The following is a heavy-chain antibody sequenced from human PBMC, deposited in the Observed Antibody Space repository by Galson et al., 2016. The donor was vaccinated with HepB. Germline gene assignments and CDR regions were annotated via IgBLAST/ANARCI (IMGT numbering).Heavy chain of an antibody. CDR1: GGSINSGDYY. V-gene: IGHV4-31*03. Sequence: TLSLTCTVSGGSINSGDYYWSWIRQHPGKGLEWIGYIFYSGSTYYKPSLKSRITMSVATSKSHFSLKLNSVTAADTAIYYCASRPYGSGRPFDYWGQGTLVTVSS. D-gene: IGHD3-10*01. CDR2: IFYSGST. CDR3: ASRPYGSGRPFDY. J-gene: IGHJ4*02.